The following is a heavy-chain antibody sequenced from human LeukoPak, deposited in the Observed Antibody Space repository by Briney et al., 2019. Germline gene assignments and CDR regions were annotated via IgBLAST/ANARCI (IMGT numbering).Heavy chain of an antibody. Sequence: ASVTVSFKASGYTFTSYYMHWVRQAPGQGLEWMGIINPSGGSTSYAQKFQGRVTMTRDTSTSTVYMELSSLRSEDTAVYYCARQGIRGDFDYWGQGTLVTVSS. V-gene: IGHV1-46*01. CDR3: ARQGIRGDFDY. J-gene: IGHJ4*02. D-gene: IGHD3-10*01. CDR2: INPSGGST. CDR1: GYTFTSYY.